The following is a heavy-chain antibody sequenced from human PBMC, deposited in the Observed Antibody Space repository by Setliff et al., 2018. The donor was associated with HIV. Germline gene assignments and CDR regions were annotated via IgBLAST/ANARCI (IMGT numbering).Heavy chain of an antibody. D-gene: IGHD2-8*02. V-gene: IGHV3-48*03. CDR1: GFTFSNYE. CDR2: ISSSGTTI. J-gene: IGHJ6*03. Sequence: LRLSCAASGFTFSNYEMNWVRQAPGKGLEWVSYISSSGTTIYYADSVKGRFTISRDNAKNSLYLQMNSLRAEDTAVYYCARVSSTYWYSIFRNYYYHMDVWGKGTTVTVSS. CDR3: ARVSSTYWYSIFRNYYYHMDV.